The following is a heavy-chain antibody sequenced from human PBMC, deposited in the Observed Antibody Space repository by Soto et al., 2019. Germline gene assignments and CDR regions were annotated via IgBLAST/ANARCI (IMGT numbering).Heavy chain of an antibody. J-gene: IGHJ1*01. V-gene: IGHV3-23*01. CDR1: GFNFVTYA. D-gene: IGHD1-26*01. CDR3: AKDIGGGTSIFQH. CDR2: ISGSGGST. Sequence: PGGSLRLSCAASGFNFVTYAVSWVRQAPGKGLEWVSAISGSGGSTYYADSVKGRFTISRDNSKNTLYLQMNSLRAEDTAVYYCAKDIGGGTSIFQHWGQGTLVTVSS.